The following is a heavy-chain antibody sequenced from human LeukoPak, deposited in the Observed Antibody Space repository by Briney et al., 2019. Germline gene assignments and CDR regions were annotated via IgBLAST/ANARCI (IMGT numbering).Heavy chain of an antibody. V-gene: IGHV3-7*01. CDR3: ARDLWGSYSTGSYSDY. D-gene: IGHD6-19*01. CDR2: IKEDGSVM. Sequence: PGGSLRLSCAVSGFPFTNYWMSWVRQAPGKGLEWVANIKEDGSVMYYVDSLKGRFTISRDSAQNSLYLQMNSLRVEDTAVYFCARDLWGSYSTGSYSDYWGQGALVTVSS. J-gene: IGHJ4*02. CDR1: GFPFTNYW.